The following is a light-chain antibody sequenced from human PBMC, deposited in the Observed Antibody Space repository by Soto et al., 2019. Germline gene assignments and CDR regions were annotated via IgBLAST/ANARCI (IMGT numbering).Light chain of an antibody. V-gene: IGLV1-40*01. CDR3: QSYDSSLSALYV. J-gene: IGLJ1*01. CDR2: GNS. CDR1: SSNIGAGYD. Sequence: VLTQPPSVSGAPGQRVTISCTGSSSNIGAGYDIHWYQQLPGTAPKLLMFGNSNRPSGVPDRFSGSKSGTSASLAITGLQAEDEADYYCQSYDSSLSALYVFGTGTKLTVL.